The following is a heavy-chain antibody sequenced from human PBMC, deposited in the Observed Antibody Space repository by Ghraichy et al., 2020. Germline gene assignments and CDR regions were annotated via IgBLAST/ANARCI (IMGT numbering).Heavy chain of an antibody. Sequence: SETLSLICTVSGGSIRSYYWSWIRHPPGKGLEWIGYVYYNGNTDYSPSLKSRAPISVDTSKNQFSLRLTSVTAADTAVYYCARRGRGYSLYFYGLDIWGQGNTVTVSS. CDR1: GGSIRSYY. D-gene: IGHD5-12*01. V-gene: IGHV4-59*08. CDR2: VYYNGNT. J-gene: IGHJ6*02. CDR3: ARRGRGYSLYFYGLDI.